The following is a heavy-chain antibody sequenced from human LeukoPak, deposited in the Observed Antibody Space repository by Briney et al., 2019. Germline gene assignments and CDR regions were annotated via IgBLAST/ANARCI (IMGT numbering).Heavy chain of an antibody. Sequence: GASVKVSCKAPGYTFTSYDINWVRQATGQGLEWMGWMNPNSGNTGYAQKFQGRVTITRNTSISTAYMELSSLRSEDTAVYYCATAFRKYSSGWYYFDYWGQGTLVTVSS. CDR1: GYTFTSYD. D-gene: IGHD6-19*01. V-gene: IGHV1-8*03. CDR2: MNPNSGNT. CDR3: ATAFRKYSSGWYYFDY. J-gene: IGHJ4*02.